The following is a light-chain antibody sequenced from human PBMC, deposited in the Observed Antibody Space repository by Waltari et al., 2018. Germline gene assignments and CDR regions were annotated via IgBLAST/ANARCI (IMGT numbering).Light chain of an antibody. CDR2: GAS. V-gene: IGKV3-20*01. J-gene: IGKJ1*01. CDR1: HSIGRY. Sequence: EIVLTQSPDTLSLSPGERATLSWRASHSIGRYLVWYQQKPGQAPRLLIYGASTRASGIPDRFSGSGSGTDFSLTISRLQPEDFAVYHCQKHDRLPATFGQGTKVEIK. CDR3: QKHDRLPAT.